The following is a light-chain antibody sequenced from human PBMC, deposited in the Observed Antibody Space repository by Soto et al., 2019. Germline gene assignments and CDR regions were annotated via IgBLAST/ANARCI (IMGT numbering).Light chain of an antibody. CDR1: QSFRGL. Sequence: EVVLTQSPVTLSLSPGERATCSCRASQSFRGLLAWYQQKPGQAPGLLIYDAYNRATGIPPRFSGSGSGTDFTLTISSLEPEDSAVYYCQQRHMWPITFGQGTRLEI. CDR3: QQRHMWPIT. V-gene: IGKV3-11*01. CDR2: DAY. J-gene: IGKJ5*01.